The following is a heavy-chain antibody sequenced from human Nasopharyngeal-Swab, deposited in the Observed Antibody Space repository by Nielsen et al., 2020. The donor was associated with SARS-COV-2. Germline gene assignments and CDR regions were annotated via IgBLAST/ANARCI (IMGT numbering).Heavy chain of an antibody. D-gene: IGHD2-15*01. CDR2: ISYDGSNK. CDR1: GFTVSSYA. CDR3: ARERVAWIVVVVAGREFDP. V-gene: IGHV3-30-3*01. J-gene: IGHJ5*02. Sequence: GASLKISCAASGFTVSSYAMHWVRQAPGKGLEWVAVISYDGSNKCYADSVKGRFTISRDNSKNTLYLQMNSLRAEDTAVYYCARERVAWIVVVVAGREFDPWGQGTLVTVSS.